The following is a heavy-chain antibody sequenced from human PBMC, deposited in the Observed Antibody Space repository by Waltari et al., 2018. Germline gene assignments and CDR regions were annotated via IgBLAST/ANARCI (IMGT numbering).Heavy chain of an antibody. Sequence: QVQLVQSGAEVKKPGASVKVSCKASGYTFTSYGISWVRQAPGQGLEWMGWISAYNGNTNYAQKLQGRVTMTTDTSTSTAYMERRSLRSDDTAVYYCARPEGRYYDSSGYYSFQHWGQGTLVTVSS. V-gene: IGHV1-18*01. J-gene: IGHJ1*01. CDR3: ARPEGRYYDSSGYYSFQH. D-gene: IGHD3-22*01. CDR2: ISAYNGNT. CDR1: GYTFTSYG.